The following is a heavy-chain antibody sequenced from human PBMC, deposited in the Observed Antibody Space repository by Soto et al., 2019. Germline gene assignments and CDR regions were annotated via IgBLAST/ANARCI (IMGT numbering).Heavy chain of an antibody. Sequence: QVQLVQSGAEVKKPGASVKVSCKASGYTFTSYGISWVRQAPGQGLEWMGWISAYNGNTNYAQKLQGRVTMTTATSTSTAYMELRSLRSDDTAVYYCARDRYYDSSGYYLTLYYFDYWGQGTLVTVSS. J-gene: IGHJ4*02. CDR2: ISAYNGNT. D-gene: IGHD3-22*01. CDR3: ARDRYYDSSGYYLTLYYFDY. CDR1: GYTFTSYG. V-gene: IGHV1-18*01.